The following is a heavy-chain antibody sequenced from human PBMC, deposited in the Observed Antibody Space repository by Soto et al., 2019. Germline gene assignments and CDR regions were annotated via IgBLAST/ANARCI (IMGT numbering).Heavy chain of an antibody. CDR1: GGSFSGYY. J-gene: IGHJ4*02. CDR3: TRGSAAPLSLLYFDT. V-gene: IGHV4-34*01. Sequence: SETLSLTCAVYGGSFSGYYWSWIRQPPGKGLEWIGEINHSGSTNYNPSLKSRVTISVDTSRSLFSLRLTSLTAADTAVYFCTRGSAAPLSLLYFDTWGQGTPVTVSS. CDR2: INHSGST. D-gene: IGHD2-15*01.